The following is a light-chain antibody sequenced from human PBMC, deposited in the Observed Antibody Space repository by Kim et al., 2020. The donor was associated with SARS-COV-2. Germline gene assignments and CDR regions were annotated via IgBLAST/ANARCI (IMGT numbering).Light chain of an antibody. J-gene: IGLJ2*01. Sequence: SSELTQDPAVSVALGQTVRITCQGDILSTYYATWYQQKPGQAPVLVMYREDRRPPGIPDRFSGSISGNITSLTITGAQAEDEADYHCSSRDSRGNHLVFGGGTQLTVL. CDR1: ILSTYY. V-gene: IGLV3-19*01. CDR3: SSRDSRGNHLV. CDR2: RED.